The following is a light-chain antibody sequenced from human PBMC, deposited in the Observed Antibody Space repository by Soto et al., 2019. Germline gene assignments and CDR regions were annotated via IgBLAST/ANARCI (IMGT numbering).Light chain of an antibody. J-gene: IGLJ1*01. V-gene: IGLV2-14*03. CDR1: SSDVGGHNS. Sequence: QSALTQPASVSGSPGQSITISCTGTSSDVGGHNSVSWYQQHPGKAPKLMIYEVSSRPSGVSNRFSGSKSGNTASLTISGLQAEDEADYYCNSYTSSSTQVFGTGTKLTVL. CDR2: EVS. CDR3: NSYTSSSTQV.